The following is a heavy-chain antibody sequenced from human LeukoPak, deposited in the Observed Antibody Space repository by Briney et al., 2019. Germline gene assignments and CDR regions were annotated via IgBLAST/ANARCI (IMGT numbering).Heavy chain of an antibody. CDR2: ISSSSSYI. J-gene: IGHJ6*04. CDR1: GFTFSSYS. Sequence: GGSLRLSCAASGFTFSSYSMNWVRQAPGKGLERVSSISSSSSYIYYADSVKGRFTISRDNAKNSLYLQMNSLRAEDTAVYYCARDAWDSGYDIPSGMDVWGKGTTVTVSS. CDR3: ARDAWDSGYDIPSGMDV. D-gene: IGHD5-12*01. V-gene: IGHV3-21*01.